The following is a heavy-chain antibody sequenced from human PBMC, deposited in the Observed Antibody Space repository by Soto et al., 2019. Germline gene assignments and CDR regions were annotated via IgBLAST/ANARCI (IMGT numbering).Heavy chain of an antibody. D-gene: IGHD6-19*01. J-gene: IGHJ4*02. Sequence: EVQLVESGGGLVKPGGSLRLSCAASGFTFSNYNMNWVRQAPGKGLEWVSSISSSSSYIYYADSVKGRFTISRDNAKKSLYLQMNSLRAKDTAVYYCARGSAEAGTAAIDHWGQGTLVTVSS. V-gene: IGHV3-21*04. CDR1: GFTFSNYN. CDR3: ARGSAEAGTAAIDH. CDR2: ISSSSSYI.